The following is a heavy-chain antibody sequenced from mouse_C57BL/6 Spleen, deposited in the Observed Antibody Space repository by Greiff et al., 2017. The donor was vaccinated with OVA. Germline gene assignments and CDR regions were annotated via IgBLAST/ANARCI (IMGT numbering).Heavy chain of an antibody. V-gene: IGHV1-26*01. Sequence: EVQLQQSGPELVKPGASVKISCKASGYTFTDYYMNWVKQSHGKSLEWIGDINPNNGGTSYNQKFKGKATLTVDKSSSTAYMELRSLTSEDSAVYYCARKYGTLWYFDVWGTGTTVTASS. CDR2: INPNNGGT. CDR1: GYTFTDYY. J-gene: IGHJ1*03. CDR3: ARKYGTLWYFDV. D-gene: IGHD2-10*02.